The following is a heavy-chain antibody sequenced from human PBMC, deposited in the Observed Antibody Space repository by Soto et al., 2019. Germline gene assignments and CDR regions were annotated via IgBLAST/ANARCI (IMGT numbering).Heavy chain of an antibody. CDR1: GFTVSSNY. Sequence: VLLVESGGALIQGGGSLRLSCAAAGFTVSSNYMTWVRQAPGKGLEWVSVIYSGGSTYYADSVRGRFTISRDNSKNTLYLQMNSLRAEDTAVYYCARGFNWLDYWGQGTLVTVSS. D-gene: IGHD1-20*01. CDR2: IYSGGST. V-gene: IGHV3-53*01. J-gene: IGHJ4*02. CDR3: ARGFNWLDY.